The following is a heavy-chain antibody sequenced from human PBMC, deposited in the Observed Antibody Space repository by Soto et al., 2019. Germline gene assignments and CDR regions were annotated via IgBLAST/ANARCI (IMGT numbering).Heavy chain of an antibody. D-gene: IGHD4-17*01. V-gene: IGHV3-23*01. CDR1: GFTFSSYA. CDR2: ISGSGGST. Sequence: EVQLLESGGGLVQPGGSLRLSCAVSGFTFSSYAMSWVRQAPGKGLEWVSAISGSGGSTYYADSVKGRFTISRDNSKNTLYLQMNSLRAEDTAVYYCAKGDSCDYGYFDYWGQGTLVTVSS. J-gene: IGHJ4*02. CDR3: AKGDSCDYGYFDY.